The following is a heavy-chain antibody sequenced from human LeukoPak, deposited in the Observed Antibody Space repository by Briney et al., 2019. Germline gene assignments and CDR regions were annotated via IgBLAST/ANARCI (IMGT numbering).Heavy chain of an antibody. CDR2: IYYTGGT. CDR1: VGSVSNGNYY. Sequence: SETLSLTCTVSVGSVSNGNYYWSWLRQPPGKALEWIGYIYYTGGTYYNPSLEGRVTISVDTSKNQFSLKLSSVTAADTAVYYCARVGKLGTTVTTADYWGQGTLVTVSS. V-gene: IGHV4-61*01. D-gene: IGHD4-17*01. CDR3: ARVGKLGTTVTTADY. J-gene: IGHJ4*02.